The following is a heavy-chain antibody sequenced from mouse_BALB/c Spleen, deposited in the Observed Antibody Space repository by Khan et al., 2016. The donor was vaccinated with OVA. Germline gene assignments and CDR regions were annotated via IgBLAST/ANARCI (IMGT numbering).Heavy chain of an antibody. CDR1: GYTFTAYD. CDR3: ARGGLRGVAMDY. CDR2: IYPGDGST. V-gene: IGHV1S56*01. D-gene: IGHD2-4*01. Sequence: QVQLQQPGPELVKPGALVKISCKASGYTFTAYDINWVKQRPGQGLQWIGWIYPGDGSTKYNENFTGKATLTADTSSNTAYMQLSSLTTEHSAVYFCARGGLRGVAMDYWGQGTLVSVSS. J-gene: IGHJ4*01.